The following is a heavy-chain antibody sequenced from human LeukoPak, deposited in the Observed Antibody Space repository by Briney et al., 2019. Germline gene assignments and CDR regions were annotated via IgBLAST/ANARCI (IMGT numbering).Heavy chain of an antibody. V-gene: IGHV3-23*01. CDR2: ISGSGGST. Sequence: GGSLRLSCAASGFTFSSYAMSWVRRAPGKGLEWVSAISGSGGSTYYADSVKGRFTISRDNSKNTLYLQMNSLRAEDTAVYYCAKGGTIDWLLNYMDVWGKGTTVTVSS. J-gene: IGHJ6*03. CDR3: AKGGTIDWLLNYMDV. CDR1: GFTFSSYA. D-gene: IGHD3-9*01.